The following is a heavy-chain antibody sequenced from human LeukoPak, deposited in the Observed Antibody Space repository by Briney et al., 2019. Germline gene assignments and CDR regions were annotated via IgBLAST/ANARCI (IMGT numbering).Heavy chain of an antibody. V-gene: IGHV3-21*01. Sequence: GGSLRLSCAASGFTFSSYSMNWVRQAPGKGLEWVSSISSSSSYIYYANSVKGRFTISRDNAKNSLYPQMNSLRAEDTVVYYCARDYENLTGSKTRFHYWGQGTLVTVSS. CDR3: ARDYENLTGSKTRFHY. D-gene: IGHD3-9*01. J-gene: IGHJ4*02. CDR2: ISSSSSYI. CDR1: GFTFSSYS.